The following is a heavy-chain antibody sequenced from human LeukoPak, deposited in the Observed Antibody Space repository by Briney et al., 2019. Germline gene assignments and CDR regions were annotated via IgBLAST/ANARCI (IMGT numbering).Heavy chain of an antibody. CDR1: GFTFSSYA. J-gene: IGHJ6*02. Sequence: GGSLRLSCAASGFTFSSYAMTWVRQAPGGGLEWISAISGSTNTPHYADSVKGRFTISRDNSKNTLYLQMISLRADDTAVYYCAKSGEVLRTTYYGMDVWGQGTTVTVSS. V-gene: IGHV3-23*01. CDR3: AKSGEVLRTTYYGMDV. CDR2: ISGSTNTP. D-gene: IGHD2/OR15-2a*01.